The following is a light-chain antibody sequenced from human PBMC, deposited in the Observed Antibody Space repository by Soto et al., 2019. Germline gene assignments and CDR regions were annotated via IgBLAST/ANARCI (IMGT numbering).Light chain of an antibody. CDR2: DAF. J-gene: IGKJ5*01. CDR1: QSVTSY. Sequence: EIVLTQSPAYLSLSPGERVTLSCRASQSVTSYLAWYQQKPGQSPRLLIYDAFNRATGIPDRFSGSGSGTDFTLTISSLEPEDSAVYYCQQYGSSPQITFGQGTRLEIK. V-gene: IGKV3-11*01. CDR3: QQYGSSPQIT.